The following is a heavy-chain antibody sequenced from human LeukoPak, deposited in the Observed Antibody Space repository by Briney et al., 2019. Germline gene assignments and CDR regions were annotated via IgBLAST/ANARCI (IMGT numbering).Heavy chain of an antibody. Sequence: PSHTLSLTCAVSGGSISSGGYSWSGIRQPPGKGVEWIGYIYHRGSTYYNPSLKSRVTISVDRTKNQFSLKLSSVTAADTAVYYCARGYCSGGSCHLGYYFDYWGQGTLVTVSS. D-gene: IGHD2-15*01. CDR2: IYHRGST. CDR3: ARGYCSGGSCHLGYYFDY. V-gene: IGHV4-30-2*01. CDR1: GGSISSGGYS. J-gene: IGHJ4*02.